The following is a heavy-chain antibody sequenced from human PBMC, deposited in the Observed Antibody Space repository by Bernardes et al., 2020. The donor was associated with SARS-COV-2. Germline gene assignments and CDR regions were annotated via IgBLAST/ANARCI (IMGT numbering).Heavy chain of an antibody. J-gene: IGHJ4*02. CDR3: ARAGPNWRIDY. D-gene: IGHD1-1*01. Sequence: GSLRLSCAASGFTFSSYWMHWVRQAPGKGPLWVSIITNDGSSTNYADSVRGRFTISRDNAKNTLFLQMESLSVEDTAVYYCARAGPNWRIDYWGRGTLVTVSS. CDR1: GFTFSSYW. V-gene: IGHV3-74*01. CDR2: ITNDGSST.